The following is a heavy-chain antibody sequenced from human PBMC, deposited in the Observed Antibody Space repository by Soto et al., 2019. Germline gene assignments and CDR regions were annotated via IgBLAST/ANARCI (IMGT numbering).Heavy chain of an antibody. D-gene: IGHD5-12*01. CDR3: ARHARVGIVATIGSDFDY. Sequence: PGESLKISCKGSGYSFTSYWIGWVRQMPGKGLEWMGIIYPGDSDTRYSPSFQGQVTISTDKSISTAYLQWSSLKASDTAMYYCARHARVGIVATIGSDFDYWGQGTLVTVSS. J-gene: IGHJ4*02. CDR1: GYSFTSYW. CDR2: IYPGDSDT. V-gene: IGHV5-51*01.